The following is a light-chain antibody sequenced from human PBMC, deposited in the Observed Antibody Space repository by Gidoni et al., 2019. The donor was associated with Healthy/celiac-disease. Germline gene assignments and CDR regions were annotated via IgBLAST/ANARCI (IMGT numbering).Light chain of an antibody. CDR3: QVWDLARVV. J-gene: IGLJ2*01. V-gene: IGLV3-9*01. CDR1: NIGSKN. Sequence: SYELTQPLSVSVALGQTARITCGGNNIGSKNVHWYQQKPGQAPVLVIYRDSNRPSGIPERFSGSNSGNTATLTISRAQAGDEADYYCQVWDLARVVFGGGTKLTVL. CDR2: RDS.